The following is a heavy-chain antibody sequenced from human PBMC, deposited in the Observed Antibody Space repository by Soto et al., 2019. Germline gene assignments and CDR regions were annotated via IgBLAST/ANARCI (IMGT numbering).Heavy chain of an antibody. CDR2: VYHSGAN. D-gene: IGHD6-13*01. CDR3: ARERSFMRPTGGFEP. J-gene: IGHJ5*02. CDR1: GYSMPSGFY. Sequence: SETLSLTSGVSGYSMPSGFYWAWIRQDPGEGLEWIGAVYHSGANYYNPSLQRRVTISEDTSKYQFFLNLKSVSAADAGTYYCARERSFMRPTGGFEPWGQGTLVTVSS. V-gene: IGHV4-38-2*02.